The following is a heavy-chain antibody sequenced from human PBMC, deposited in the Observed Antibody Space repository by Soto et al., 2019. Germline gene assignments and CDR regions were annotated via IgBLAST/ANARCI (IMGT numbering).Heavy chain of an antibody. J-gene: IGHJ3*02. CDR2: IAYDGSDP. D-gene: IGHD2-15*01. CDR3: AKDRYCSGGNCYFDAFDI. CDR1: GFTFSKFG. Sequence: QVQLVESGGGVVQPGRSLRLSCAASGFTFSKFGMHWVRQAPGKGLECVAVIAYDGSDPNYADSVKGRFTIFRDNSKNPLYLQMNSLRAEDTAVYYCAKDRYCSGGNCYFDAFDIWGQGTVVTVSS. V-gene: IGHV3-30*18.